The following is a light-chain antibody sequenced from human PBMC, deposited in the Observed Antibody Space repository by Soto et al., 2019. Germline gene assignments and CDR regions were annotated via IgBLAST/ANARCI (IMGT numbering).Light chain of an antibody. CDR2: DAS. CDR3: QQYNNWPPT. Sequence: EIVLTRSPATLSLSPGERATLSCRASQSVSSYLAWYQQKPGQAPRVLIYDASKRATGILARFSGSGSGTDFTLTISSLEPEDFATYHCQQYNNWPPTFGQGTRLEIK. CDR1: QSVSSY. V-gene: IGKV3-11*01. J-gene: IGKJ5*01.